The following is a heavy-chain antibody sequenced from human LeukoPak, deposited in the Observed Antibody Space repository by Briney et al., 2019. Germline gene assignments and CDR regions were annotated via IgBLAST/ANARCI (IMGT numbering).Heavy chain of an antibody. CDR2: TYYRSKWYN. D-gene: IGHD2-2*01. V-gene: IGHV6-1*01. Sequence: SQTLSLTCAISGDSVSSNSAAWNWIRQSPSRGLEWLGRTYYRSKWYNDYAVSVKSRITINPDTSKNQSSLQLNSVTPEDTAVYYCARGAYCSSTSCSYYYYGMDVWGQGTTVTVSS. CDR3: ARGAYCSSTSCSYYYYGMDV. J-gene: IGHJ6*02. CDR1: GDSVSSNSAA.